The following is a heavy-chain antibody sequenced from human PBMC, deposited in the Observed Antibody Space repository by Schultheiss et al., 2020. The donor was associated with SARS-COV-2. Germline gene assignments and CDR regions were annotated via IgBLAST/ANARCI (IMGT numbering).Heavy chain of an antibody. CDR2: INPSVGST. CDR3: ARDGCSGGSCYYGMDV. J-gene: IGHJ6*02. D-gene: IGHD2-15*01. CDR1: GYTFSNYN. Sequence: ASVKVSCKASGYTFSNYNIHWARQAPGQGLEWMGVINPSVGSTSYAQKLQGRVSMTRDTSTSTVYMELSSLRSEDTAVYYCARDGCSGGSCYYGMDVWGQGTTVTVSS. V-gene: IGHV1-46*04.